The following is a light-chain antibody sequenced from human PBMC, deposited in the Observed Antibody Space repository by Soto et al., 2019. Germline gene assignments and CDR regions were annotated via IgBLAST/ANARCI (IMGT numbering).Light chain of an antibody. V-gene: IGLV1-51*01. Sequence: QSVLTQPPSVSAAPGQKVTISCSGSSSNIGNNYVSWYQQLPGTAPKLLIYDNNKRPSGIPDRFSGSKSGTSATLGITGLQTGDEADYYCGTGDSSLSLGVFGTGTKLTVL. CDR3: GTGDSSLSLGV. CDR2: DNN. J-gene: IGLJ1*01. CDR1: SSNIGNNY.